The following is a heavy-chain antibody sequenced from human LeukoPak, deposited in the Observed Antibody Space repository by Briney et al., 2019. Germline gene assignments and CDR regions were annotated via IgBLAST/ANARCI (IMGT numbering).Heavy chain of an antibody. D-gene: IGHD2-15*01. Sequence: PGGSLRLSCAASGFTFDDYGMSWVRQAPGKGLEWVSGINWNGGSTGYADSVKGRFTISRGNAKNSVYLQMNGLRDEDTAMYYCARERVDTYFYYYMDVWGRGTTVTVSS. J-gene: IGHJ6*03. V-gene: IGHV3-20*04. CDR1: GFTFDDYG. CDR3: ARERVDTYFYYYMDV. CDR2: INWNGGST.